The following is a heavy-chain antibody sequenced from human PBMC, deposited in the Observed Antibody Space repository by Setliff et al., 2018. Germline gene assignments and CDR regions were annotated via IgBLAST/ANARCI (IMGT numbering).Heavy chain of an antibody. Sequence: GGSLRLSCAASGFTFSSYAMSWVRQAPGKGLEWVSAISGSGGSTYYADSVKGRFTISRDNSKNTLYLQMNSLRAEDTAVYYCARNWATAQHYYYGTDVWGQGTTVTVSS. CDR2: ISGSGGST. V-gene: IGHV3-23*01. D-gene: IGHD2-21*02. CDR1: GFTFSSYA. J-gene: IGHJ6*02. CDR3: ARNWATAQHYYYGTDV.